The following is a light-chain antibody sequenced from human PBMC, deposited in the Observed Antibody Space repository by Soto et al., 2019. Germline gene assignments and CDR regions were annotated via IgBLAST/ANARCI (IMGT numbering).Light chain of an antibody. CDR2: EVN. CDR3: SSYTSSSTLYV. V-gene: IGLV2-14*02. J-gene: IGLJ1*01. CDR1: SSDVGTYNL. Sequence: QAVLTQPPSASGTPGQRVTISCSGTSSDVGTYNLVSWYQQHPGKAPKLMIYEVNNRPSGVSNRFSGSKSGNTASLTISGLQAEDEADYYCSSYTSSSTLYVFGTGTKVTVL.